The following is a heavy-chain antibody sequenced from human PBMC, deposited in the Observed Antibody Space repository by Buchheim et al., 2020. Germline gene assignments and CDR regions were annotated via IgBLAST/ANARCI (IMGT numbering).Heavy chain of an antibody. CDR3: ARVGYGLKRFDP. Sequence: QVQLVESGGGVVQPGRSLRLSCAASGFTFSSYGMHWVRQAPGKGLEWVAVISYDGSNKYYADSVQGRFTISRDNSKNTLYLQMNSLRAEDTAVYYCARVGYGLKRFDPWGQGTL. V-gene: IGHV3-30*03. D-gene: IGHD5-12*01. CDR2: ISYDGSNK. J-gene: IGHJ5*02. CDR1: GFTFSSYG.